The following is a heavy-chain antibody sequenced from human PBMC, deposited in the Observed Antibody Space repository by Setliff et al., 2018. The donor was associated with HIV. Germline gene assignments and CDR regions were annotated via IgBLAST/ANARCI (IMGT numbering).Heavy chain of an antibody. V-gene: IGHV4-39*07. CDR2: FYYSGST. Sequence: PSETLSLTCTVSGGSINRISYYWGWIRQAPGRGLEWIGSFYYSGSTNNNPSLKSRVTISVDTSKNQFSLKLSSVTAADTAVYYCAREGRGDWSYYFDYWGQGTLVTVSS. CDR3: AREGRGDWSYYFDY. CDR1: GGSINRISYY. D-gene: IGHD2-21*02. J-gene: IGHJ4*02.